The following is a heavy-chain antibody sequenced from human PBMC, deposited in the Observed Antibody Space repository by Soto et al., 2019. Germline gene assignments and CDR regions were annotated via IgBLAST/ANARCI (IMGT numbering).Heavy chain of an antibody. J-gene: IGHJ6*02. CDR2: ISGSGGST. Sequence: GGSLRLSCAASGFTFSSYAMSLFRQAPGKGLEWVSAISGSGGSTYYADSVKGRFTISRDNSKNTLYLQMNSLRAEDTAVYYCAKDTYSSSSRGTEYYYYYGMDVWGQGTTVTVSS. CDR3: AKDTYSSSSRGTEYYYYYGMDV. D-gene: IGHD6-6*01. CDR1: GFTFSSYA. V-gene: IGHV3-23*01.